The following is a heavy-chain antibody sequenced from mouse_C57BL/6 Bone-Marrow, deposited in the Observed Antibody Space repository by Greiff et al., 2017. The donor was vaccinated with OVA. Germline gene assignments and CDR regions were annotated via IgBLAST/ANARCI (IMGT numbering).Heavy chain of an antibody. CDR2: ISSGGDYI. V-gene: IGHV5-9-1*02. CDR1: GFTFSSYA. CDR3: TRANWDPYWYFDV. J-gene: IGHJ1*03. Sequence: EVKVVESGEGLVKPGGSLKLSCAASGFTFSSYAMSWVRQTPEKRLEWVAYISSGGDYIYYADTVKGRFTISRDNARNTLYLQMSSLKSEDTAMYYCTRANWDPYWYFDVWGTGTTVTVSS. D-gene: IGHD4-1*01.